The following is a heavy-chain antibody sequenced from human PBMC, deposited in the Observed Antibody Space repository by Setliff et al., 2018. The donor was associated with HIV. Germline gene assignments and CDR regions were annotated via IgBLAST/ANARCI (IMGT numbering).Heavy chain of an antibody. Sequence: GGSLRLSCAASGSTFSRYAMSWVRQAPGKGLAWVSGLSGSGVGTYYAGSVKGRFTISRDNSKNTLYLQINSLRAEDTAIYYCAKDLVYYDSSGDLDYWGQGTLVTVSS. CDR2: LSGSGVGT. J-gene: IGHJ4*02. CDR1: GSTFSRYA. CDR3: AKDLVYYDSSGDLDY. V-gene: IGHV3-23*01. D-gene: IGHD3-22*01.